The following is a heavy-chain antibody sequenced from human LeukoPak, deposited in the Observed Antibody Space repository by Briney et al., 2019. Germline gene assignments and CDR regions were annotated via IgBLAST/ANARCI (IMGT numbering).Heavy chain of an antibody. CDR1: GYTFTSYD. V-gene: IGHV1-8*01. Sequence: ASVKVSCKASGYTFTSYDINWVRQATGQGLEWMGWMNPNSGNTGCAQKFQGRVTMTRNTSISTAYMELSSLRSEDTAVYYCARVRRSCSGGSCYSFNYWGQGTLVTVSS. CDR2: MNPNSGNT. J-gene: IGHJ4*02. CDR3: ARVRRSCSGGSCYSFNY. D-gene: IGHD2-15*01.